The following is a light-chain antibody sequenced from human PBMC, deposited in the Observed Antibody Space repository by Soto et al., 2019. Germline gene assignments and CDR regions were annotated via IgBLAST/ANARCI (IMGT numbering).Light chain of an antibody. J-gene: IGKJ4*01. Sequence: EIVLTQSPGTLSLSPGERATLSCRASQSVISSFLAWYQQKPGQAPRLLIYGATSRATGIPDRFSGSGSGTNFTLTISRLEPEDVAVYYCQQYDSSPLTVGGGTKVEIK. CDR1: QSVISSF. V-gene: IGKV3-20*01. CDR2: GAT. CDR3: QQYDSSPLT.